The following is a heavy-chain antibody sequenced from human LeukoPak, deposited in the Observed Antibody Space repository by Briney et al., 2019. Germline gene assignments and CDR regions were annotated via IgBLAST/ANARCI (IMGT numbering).Heavy chain of an antibody. CDR2: ISAYNGNT. CDR1: GYTFTSYG. D-gene: IGHD2-21*02. J-gene: IGHJ4*02. Sequence: ALVKVSCKASGYTFTSYGISWVRQAPGQGLEWMGWISAYNGNTNYARKLQGRVTMTTDTSTSTAYMELRSLRSDDTAVYYCAREPLRGGDYVWGQGTLVTVSS. CDR3: AREPLRGGDYV. V-gene: IGHV1-18*01.